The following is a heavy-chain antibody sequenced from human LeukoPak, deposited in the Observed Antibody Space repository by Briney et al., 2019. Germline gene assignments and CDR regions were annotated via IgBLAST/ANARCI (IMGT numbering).Heavy chain of an antibody. CDR2: IIPVFGTP. J-gene: IGHJ6*02. Sequence: ASVKVSCKASGGAFSSYATTWVRQAPGQGLEWMGGIIPVFGTPDYAQKFQDRVTITADESTSTVYMEMSSLRFEDTAVYYCERTHSNQPESYYYYGLDVWGQGTTVTVSS. CDR3: ERTHSNQPESYYYYGLDV. D-gene: IGHD1-14*01. CDR1: GGAFSSYA. V-gene: IGHV1-69*13.